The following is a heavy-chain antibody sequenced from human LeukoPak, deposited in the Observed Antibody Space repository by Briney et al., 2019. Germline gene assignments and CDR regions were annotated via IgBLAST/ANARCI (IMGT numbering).Heavy chain of an antibody. V-gene: IGHV3-11*01. Sequence: GGSLRLSCAASGFTFSDYYMSWIRQAPGKGLEWVSYISSSGSTIYYADSVKGRFTISRDNAKNSLYLQMNSLRAEDTAVYHCARRGYYGSGSYYPYPYYFDYWGQGTLVTVSS. CDR2: ISSSGSTI. J-gene: IGHJ4*02. D-gene: IGHD3-10*01. CDR3: ARRGYYGSGSYYPYPYYFDY. CDR1: GFTFSDYY.